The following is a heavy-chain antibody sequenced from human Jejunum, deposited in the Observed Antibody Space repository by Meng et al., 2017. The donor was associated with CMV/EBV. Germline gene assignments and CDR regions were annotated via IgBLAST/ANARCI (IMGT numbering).Heavy chain of an antibody. CDR3: AKGQYYDIFTGYFDY. CDR1: GFSFSSYA. V-gene: IGHV3-23*01. D-gene: IGHD3-9*01. J-gene: IGHJ4*02. CDR2: ISGSGGSA. Sequence: GFSFSSYAMSWVRQAPGKGLEWVSGISGSGGSALYADSVKGRFTISRDNSKSTLYLQMNSLRADDTALYYCAKGQYYDIFTGYFDYWGPGTVVTVSS.